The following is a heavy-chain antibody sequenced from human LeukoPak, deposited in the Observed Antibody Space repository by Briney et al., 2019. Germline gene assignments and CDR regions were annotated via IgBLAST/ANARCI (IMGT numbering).Heavy chain of an antibody. CDR1: GITFSSYW. CDR3: AKLFESGTYNNFFHY. J-gene: IGHJ4*02. D-gene: IGHD3-10*01. Sequence: GGSLRLSCAASGITFSSYWMSWVRQAPGKGLEWVANINQDASETQYADSVQGRFTISRDNAKNSLYVQMNSLRVEDTAIYYCAKLFESGTYNNFFHYWGQGTLVTVFS. V-gene: IGHV3-7*01. CDR2: INQDASET.